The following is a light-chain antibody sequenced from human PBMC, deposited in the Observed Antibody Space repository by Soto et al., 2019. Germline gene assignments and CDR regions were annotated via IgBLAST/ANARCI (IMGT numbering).Light chain of an antibody. CDR3: QTWGTGIVV. CDR1: SGHSSYA. J-gene: IGLJ2*01. CDR2: LNSDGSH. V-gene: IGLV4-69*01. Sequence: QLVLTQSPSASASLGASVKLTCTLSSGHSSYAIAWHQQQPEKGPRYLMKLNSDGSHSKGDGIPDRFSGSSSGAERYLTISSLQSEDAADYCCQTWGTGIVVFGGGTKLTVL.